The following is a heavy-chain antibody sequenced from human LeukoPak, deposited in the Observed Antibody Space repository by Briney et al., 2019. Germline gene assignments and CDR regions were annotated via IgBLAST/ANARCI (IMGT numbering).Heavy chain of an antibody. CDR3: AREQTDALDI. Sequence: SQTLSLTCAISGDSVSTNSAAWTWIRQSPSRGLEWLGRTYYRSKWNIDYAISVKSRITINPDTSKNHFSLQLRSVSPEDTALYYCAREQTDALDIWGQGTMVTVSS. V-gene: IGHV6-1*01. CDR2: TYYRSKWNI. CDR1: GDSVSTNSAA. J-gene: IGHJ3*02.